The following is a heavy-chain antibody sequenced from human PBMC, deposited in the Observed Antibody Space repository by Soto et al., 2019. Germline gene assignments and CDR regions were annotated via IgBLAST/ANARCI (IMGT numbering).Heavy chain of an antibody. J-gene: IGHJ5*02. CDR2: INAGNGKT. V-gene: IGHV1-3*05. CDR3: ARDLSGFDP. CDR1: GYTFTNYA. Sequence: QVQLVQSGAEERKPGASVKVSCKSSGYTFTNYAMHWVRQAPGQRLEWMGWINAGNGKTKYSQKFQGRVTITRDTSANTASIELSSLRSEDTAVYYCARDLSGFDPWGXGT.